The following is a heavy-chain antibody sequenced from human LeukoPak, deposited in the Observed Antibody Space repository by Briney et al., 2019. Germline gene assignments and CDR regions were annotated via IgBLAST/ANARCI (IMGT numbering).Heavy chain of an antibody. J-gene: IGHJ4*02. CDR1: GFTFDDYA. D-gene: IGHD6-19*01. Sequence: GGSLRLSCAASGFTFDDYAMHWVRQAPGKGLEWVSGITWNSGSIAYADSVKGRFTISRDNAKNSLYLQMNSLTADDVAFYYCTRSTGWYNYFDYWGQGALVTVSS. V-gene: IGHV3-9*03. CDR3: TRSTGWYNYFDY. CDR2: ITWNSGSI.